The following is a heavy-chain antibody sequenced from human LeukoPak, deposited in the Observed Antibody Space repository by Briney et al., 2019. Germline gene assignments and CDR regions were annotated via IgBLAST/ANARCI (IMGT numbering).Heavy chain of an antibody. D-gene: IGHD2-2*01. CDR1: GGSISGYY. J-gene: IGHJ6*02. Sequence: SETLSLTCTVSGGSISGYYWSWIRQPPGKGLEWIGEINHSGSTNYNPSLKSRVTISVDTSKNQFSLKLSSVTAADTAVYYCARDVRDSVVPAASYYYGMDVWGQGTTVTVSS. V-gene: IGHV4-34*01. CDR2: INHSGST. CDR3: ARDVRDSVVPAASYYYGMDV.